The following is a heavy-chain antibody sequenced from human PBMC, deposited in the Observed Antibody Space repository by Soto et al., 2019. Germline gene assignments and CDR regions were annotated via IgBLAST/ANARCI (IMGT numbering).Heavy chain of an antibody. V-gene: IGHV1-2*04. CDR1: GYTFTGYY. CDR2: INPNSGGT. J-gene: IGHJ5*02. Sequence: ASVKVSCKASGYTFTGYYMHWVRQAPGQGLEWMGWINPNSGGTNYAQKFQGWVTMTRDTSISTAYMELSRLRSDDTAVYYCARDRGGYCTNGVCPNWFDPWGQGTLVTVSS. D-gene: IGHD2-8*01. CDR3: ARDRGGYCTNGVCPNWFDP.